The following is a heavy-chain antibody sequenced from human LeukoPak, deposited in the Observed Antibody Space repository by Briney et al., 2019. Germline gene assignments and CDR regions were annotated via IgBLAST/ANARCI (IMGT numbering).Heavy chain of an antibody. Sequence: GGSLRLSCAASGFTFDDYAMHWVRQAPGKGLEWVSGISWNSGSIGYADSVKGRFTISRDNAKNSLYLQMNSLRDEDTAVYYCARSHLRPDYWGQGTLVTVSS. CDR1: GFTFDDYA. J-gene: IGHJ4*02. CDR3: ARSHLRPDY. D-gene: IGHD5-24*01. V-gene: IGHV3-9*01. CDR2: ISWNSGSI.